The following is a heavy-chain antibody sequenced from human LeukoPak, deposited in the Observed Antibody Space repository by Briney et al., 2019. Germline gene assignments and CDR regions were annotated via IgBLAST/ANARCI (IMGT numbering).Heavy chain of an antibody. D-gene: IGHD2-15*01. CDR1: GFTFSSYA. V-gene: IGHV3-23*01. J-gene: IGHJ1*01. CDR2: ISGSGGST. Sequence: GGSLRLSCAASGFTFSSYAMSWVRQAPGKGLEWVSAISGSGGSTYYADSVKGRFTISRDNSKNTLYLHMNSLRAEDTAVYYCAKDREVAATLYAEYFQHWGQGTLVTVSS. CDR3: AKDREVAATLYAEYFQH.